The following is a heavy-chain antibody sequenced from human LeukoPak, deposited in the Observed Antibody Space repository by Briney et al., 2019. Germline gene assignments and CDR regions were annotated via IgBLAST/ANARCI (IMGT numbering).Heavy chain of an antibody. CDR3: AKGIGPVSFSGHVLDY. D-gene: IGHD5-12*01. CDR2: LAWNSDNV. V-gene: IGHV3-9*01. Sequence: PGGSLRLPCAASGFTFDHYAMHWVRHAPGKGLEWVSTLAWNSDNVHYADSVKGRFTISRDNARNSLYLQMDSLRPEDTALYFCAKGIGPVSFSGHVLDYWGQGTLVTVSS. J-gene: IGHJ4*02. CDR1: GFTFDHYA.